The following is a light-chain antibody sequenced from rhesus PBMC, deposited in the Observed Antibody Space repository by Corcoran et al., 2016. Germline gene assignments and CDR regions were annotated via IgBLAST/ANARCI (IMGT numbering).Light chain of an antibody. Sequence: DIVMTQNPLSLPVTPGEPAAISCRSSQSLLYSDGKTYLDWYLQKPGQSPQLLIYEVSNLASGVPGRFRGSGVGTDCTRKISRVEAGDVGVYYCMQGMQVPYSFGQGTKVEIK. CDR1: QSLLYSDGKTY. CDR3: MQGMQVPYS. CDR2: EVS. V-gene: IGKV2-90*01. J-gene: IGKJ2*01.